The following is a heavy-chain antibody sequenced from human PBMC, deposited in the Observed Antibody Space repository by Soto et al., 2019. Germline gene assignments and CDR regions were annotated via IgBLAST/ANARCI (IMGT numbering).Heavy chain of an antibody. J-gene: IGHJ4*02. V-gene: IGHV1-18*01. D-gene: IGHD6-19*01. CDR3: ARALAAALYYFDY. CDR1: GYTVTSYG. Sequence: QVQLVQSGAEVKKPWASVNVSCKASGYTVTSYGISWVRQARRQGLEWMGWIRAYNGNTNYAQKLKGRVTMTPDTFTSTAYMELRSLTADDTAAYYCARALAAALYYFDYWSQGPLVTVSS. CDR2: IRAYNGNT.